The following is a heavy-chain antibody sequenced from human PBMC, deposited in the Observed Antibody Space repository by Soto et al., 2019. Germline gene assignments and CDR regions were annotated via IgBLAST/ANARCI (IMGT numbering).Heavy chain of an antibody. CDR1: GFTFSSYA. CDR2: ISYDGSNK. D-gene: IGHD4-17*01. CDR3: ARGDYAEPLDY. V-gene: IGHV3-30-3*01. Sequence: QVQLVESGGGVVQPGRSLRLSCAASGFTFSSYAMHWVRQAPGKGLEWVAVISYDGSNKYYADSVKGRFTISRDNSKNTLYLQMNSLRAEDTAVYYCARGDYAEPLDYWGQGTLVTVSS. J-gene: IGHJ4*02.